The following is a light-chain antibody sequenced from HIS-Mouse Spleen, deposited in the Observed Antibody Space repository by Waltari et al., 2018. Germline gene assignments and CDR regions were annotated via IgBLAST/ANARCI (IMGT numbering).Light chain of an antibody. CDR1: SSDVGSYNL. J-gene: IGLJ3*02. CDR2: ACS. CDR3: CSYAGSSTWV. Sequence: QSALTQPASVSGSPGQSITISCTGTSSDVGSYNLVSWYQQHPGKAPKLMLYACSKRPSGGSNRLSGSKSGNTASLTISGLQAEDEADYYCCSYAGSSTWVFGGGTKLTVL. V-gene: IGLV2-23*01.